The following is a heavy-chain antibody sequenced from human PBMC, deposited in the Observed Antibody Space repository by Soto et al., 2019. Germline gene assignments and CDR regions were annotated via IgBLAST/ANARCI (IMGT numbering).Heavy chain of an antibody. CDR1: GGSISSGGYS. V-gene: IGHV4-30-2*01. Sequence: SETLSLTCAVSGGSISSGGYSWSWIRQPPGKGLEWIGYIYHSGSTYYNPSLKSRVTISVDRPKNQFSLKLSSVTAADTAVYYCARSGSGSFPYYFDYWGQGTLVTVSS. CDR3: ARSGSGSFPYYFDY. CDR2: IYHSGST. J-gene: IGHJ4*02. D-gene: IGHD3-10*01.